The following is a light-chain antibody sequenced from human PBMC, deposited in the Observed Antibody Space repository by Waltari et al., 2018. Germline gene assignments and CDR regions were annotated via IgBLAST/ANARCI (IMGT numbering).Light chain of an antibody. V-gene: IGKV3-20*01. CDR2: GAS. CDR1: QLITNNY. Sequence: EIVLTQSPGAMSLSPGGRATIPCSATQLITNNYLAWYQQKPGQAPRLLIFGASNRATGIPDRFSGSGSGTDFTLTIYGLEPEDSAVYYCQQYANSPLTFGGGATVAIK. CDR3: QQYANSPLT. J-gene: IGKJ4*01.